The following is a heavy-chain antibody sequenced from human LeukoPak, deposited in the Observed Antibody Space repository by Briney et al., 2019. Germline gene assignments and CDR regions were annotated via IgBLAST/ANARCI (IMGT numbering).Heavy chain of an antibody. CDR3: ARSGYYGSGSYYNPLYYFDY. CDR1: GGTFSSYA. CDR2: IIPIFGTA. D-gene: IGHD3-10*01. V-gene: IGHV1-69*05. J-gene: IGHJ4*02. Sequence: LVKVSCKASGGTFSSYAISWVRQAPGQGLEWMGRIIPIFGTANYAQKFQGRVTITTDESTSTAYMELSSLRSEDTAVYYCARSGYYGSGSYYNPLYYFDYWGQGTLVTVSS.